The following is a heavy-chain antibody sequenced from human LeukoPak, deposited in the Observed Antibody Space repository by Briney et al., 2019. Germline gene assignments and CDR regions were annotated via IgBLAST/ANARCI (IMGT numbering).Heavy chain of an antibody. CDR1: GFTFSSYA. V-gene: IGHV3-23*01. CDR2: VSGSGAHT. Sequence: GGSLRLSCAASGFTFSSYAMTWVRQAPGKGLQCVSAVSGSGAHTYYADSVKVRFTISRDNSRDTLYLKMNSLRAEDTAVYYCEKTNYYDSSGYYASSFDYWGQGTLVTVSS. D-gene: IGHD3-22*01. CDR3: EKTNYYDSSGYYASSFDY. J-gene: IGHJ4*02.